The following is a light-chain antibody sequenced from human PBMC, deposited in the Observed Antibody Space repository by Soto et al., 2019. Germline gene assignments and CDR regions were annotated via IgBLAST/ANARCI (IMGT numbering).Light chain of an antibody. J-gene: IGKJ2*01. V-gene: IGKV1-39*01. Sequence: DIQMTQSPSSLSASVGDRVTLTCRASQSISSYLNWYQQKPGKAPKLLIYAASSLQSGVPSRFNVCGSWTDFSLTNSSLQPEDVANYYCQHSYSAPRTFGQGTKLEIK. CDR1: QSISSY. CDR3: QHSYSAPRT. CDR2: AAS.